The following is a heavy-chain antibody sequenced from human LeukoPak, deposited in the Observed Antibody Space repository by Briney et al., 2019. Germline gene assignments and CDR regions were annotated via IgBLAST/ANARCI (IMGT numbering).Heavy chain of an antibody. CDR2: ISSISTSI. Sequence: GGSLRLSCAGSGFTFSSYSMNWVRQAPGKGLEWVAYISSISTSIYYADPVKGRFTISRDNAKNSLYLQVNSLRDEDTAVYYCARVKGHSRGTYSFDYWGQGTLVTVSS. CDR3: ARVKGHSRGTYSFDY. D-gene: IGHD3-16*01. J-gene: IGHJ4*02. V-gene: IGHV3-48*02. CDR1: GFTFSSYS.